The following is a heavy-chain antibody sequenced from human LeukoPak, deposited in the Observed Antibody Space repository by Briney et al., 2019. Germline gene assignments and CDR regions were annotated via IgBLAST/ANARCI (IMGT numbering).Heavy chain of an antibody. CDR3: ARDLMSSIAALTVP. CDR2: IIPILGIA. J-gene: IGHJ5*02. V-gene: IGHV1-69*04. D-gene: IGHD6-6*01. CDR1: GGPFSSYS. Sequence: SVKLSCKASGGPFSSYSSSWVRQAPGQGLEWMGRIIPILGIANYAQKFQGRVTITADKSTSTAYMELSSLRSEDTAVYYCARDLMSSIAALTVPWGQGTLVTVSS.